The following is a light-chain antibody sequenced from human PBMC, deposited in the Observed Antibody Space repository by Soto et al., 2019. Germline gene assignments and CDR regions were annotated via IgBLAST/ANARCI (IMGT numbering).Light chain of an antibody. J-gene: IGLJ1*01. CDR1: SRDVGGYNY. V-gene: IGLV2-8*01. CDR3: SSYAGSNNYV. Sequence: QSALTQPPSSSGSPGQSVTISCTGTSRDVGGYNYVSCYQQHPGKAPKLMIYEVSKRPSGVPDRFSGSKSGNTASLTVSGLQAEDEADYYCSSYAGSNNYVFGTGTKLTVL. CDR2: EVS.